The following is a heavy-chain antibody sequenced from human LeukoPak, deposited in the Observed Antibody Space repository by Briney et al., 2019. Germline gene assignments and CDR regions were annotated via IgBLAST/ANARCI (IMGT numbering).Heavy chain of an antibody. CDR3: AGGYEYYFDY. D-gene: IGHD5-12*01. J-gene: IGHJ4*02. Sequence: PETLSLTCAVYGGSFSGYYWSWIRQPPGKGLEWIGEINHSGSTNYNPSLKSRVTISVDTSKNQFSLKLSSVTAADTAVYYCAGGYEYYFDYWGQGTLVTVSS. CDR2: INHSGST. V-gene: IGHV4-34*01. CDR1: GGSFSGYY.